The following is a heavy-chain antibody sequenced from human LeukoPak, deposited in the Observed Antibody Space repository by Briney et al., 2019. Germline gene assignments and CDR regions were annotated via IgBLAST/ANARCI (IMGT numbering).Heavy chain of an antibody. V-gene: IGHV4-34*01. CDR1: GGSFSGYY. CDR3: ARHRIVVVVAATPSGWFDP. CDR2: INHSGST. D-gene: IGHD2-15*01. J-gene: IGHJ5*02. Sequence: SETLSLTCAVYGGSFSGYYWSWIRQPPGKGLEWIGEINHSGSTNYNPSLKSRVTISVDTSKNQFSLKLSSVTAAETAVYYFARHRIVVVVAATPSGWFDPWGQGTLVTVSS.